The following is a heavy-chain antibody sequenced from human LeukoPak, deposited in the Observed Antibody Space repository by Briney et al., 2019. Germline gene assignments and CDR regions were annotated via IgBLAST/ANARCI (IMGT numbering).Heavy chain of an antibody. Sequence: PGGSLRLSCAASGFTFSSYGMHWVRQAPGKGLEWVAFIRYDGSNKYYADSVKGRFTIPRDNSKNTLYLQMNSLRAEDTAVYYCAKDVLRFLEWLFAFDYWGQGTLVTVSS. CDR1: GFTFSSYG. CDR3: AKDVLRFLEWLFAFDY. J-gene: IGHJ4*02. D-gene: IGHD3-3*01. V-gene: IGHV3-30*02. CDR2: IRYDGSNK.